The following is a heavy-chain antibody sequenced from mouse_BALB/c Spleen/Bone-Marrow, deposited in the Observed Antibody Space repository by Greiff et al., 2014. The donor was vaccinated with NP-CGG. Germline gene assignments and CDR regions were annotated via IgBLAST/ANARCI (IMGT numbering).Heavy chain of an antibody. CDR3: AMITTATGAMDY. CDR2: IWADGST. Sequence: VHLVESGPGLVAPSQSLSITCTVSGFSLTNYGVHWVRQPPGKGLEWLGVIWADGSTNYNSALMSRLSISKDNSKSQVSFKMNSLQTDDTAMYYCAMITTATGAMDYWGQGTSVTVSS. D-gene: IGHD1-2*01. V-gene: IGHV2-9*02. J-gene: IGHJ4*01. CDR1: GFSLTNYG.